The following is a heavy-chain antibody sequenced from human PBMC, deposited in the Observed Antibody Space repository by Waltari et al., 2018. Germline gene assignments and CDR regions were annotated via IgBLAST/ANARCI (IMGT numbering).Heavy chain of an antibody. CDR3: VKDXEKWPLYYGLDX. Sequence: QVXLVESGXGVVQPGTSXRLSCEGSGFTFNIHGMPWVRQAPGKGXEWVAXISFDXSNSLXGDSVKGRFTXSRDNSKNTVSLEMSSLXVDDTALYXCVKDXEKWPLYYGLDXWGQGTTVTVSS. D-gene: IGHD5-12*01. V-gene: IGHV3-30*18. J-gene: IGHJ6*02. CDR2: ISFDXSNS. CDR1: GFTFNIHG.